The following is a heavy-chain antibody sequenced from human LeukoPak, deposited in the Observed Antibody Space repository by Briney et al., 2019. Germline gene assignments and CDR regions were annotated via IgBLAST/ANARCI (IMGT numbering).Heavy chain of an antibody. V-gene: IGHV5-51*01. D-gene: IGHD6-19*01. CDR2: IYVSDSDT. CDR1: GYSFTSYW. CDR3: ARPSSGWHEHAFDI. Sequence: GESLKISCKGSGYSFTSYWIGWVRQMPGKGLEWMGIIYVSDSDTRCSPSFQGQVTISVDKSITTAYLQWSSLKASDTAMYYCARPSSGWHEHAFDIWGQGTMVTVSS. J-gene: IGHJ3*02.